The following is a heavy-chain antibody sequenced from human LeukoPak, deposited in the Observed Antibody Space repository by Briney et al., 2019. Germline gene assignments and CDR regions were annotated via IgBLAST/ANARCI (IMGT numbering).Heavy chain of an antibody. D-gene: IGHD7-27*01. CDR3: AKTPKTGSFDY. Sequence: GGSLRLSCAASGFAFNFYAMSWVRQAPGKGLQWVSTINANGINTYYADSVRGRFTISRGNSRNTLYLQMNSLRVEDTAVYFCAKTPKTGSFDYWGQGTLVTVSS. CDR1: GFAFNFYA. CDR2: INANGINT. V-gene: IGHV3-23*01. J-gene: IGHJ4*02.